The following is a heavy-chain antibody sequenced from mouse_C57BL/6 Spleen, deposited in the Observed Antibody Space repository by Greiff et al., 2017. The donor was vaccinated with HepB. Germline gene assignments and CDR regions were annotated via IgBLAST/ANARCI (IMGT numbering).Heavy chain of an antibody. CDR2: ISYDGSN. D-gene: IGHD1-1*01. CDR3: AKDQNYYGSSYFAWFAY. J-gene: IGHJ3*01. Sequence: ESGPGLVKPSQSLSLTCSVTGYSITSGYYWNWIRQFPGNKLEWMGYISYDGSNNYNPSLKNRISITRDTSKNQFFLKLNSVTTEDTATYNCAKDQNYYGSSYFAWFAYWGQGTLVTVSA. V-gene: IGHV3-6*01. CDR1: GYSITSGYY.